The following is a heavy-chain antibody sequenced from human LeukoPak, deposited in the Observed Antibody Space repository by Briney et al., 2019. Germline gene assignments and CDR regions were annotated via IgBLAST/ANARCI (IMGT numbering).Heavy chain of an antibody. CDR3: AREGVQQQLYPGYYMDV. J-gene: IGHJ6*03. CDR1: GYTFTGYY. D-gene: IGHD6-13*01. V-gene: IGHV1-2*02. Sequence: GASVKVSCKASGYTFTGYYIHWVRQAPGQGREWMGWINPNSGGTNYAQTFQDRVTMTRDTSITTAYLELSRLRSDDSAVYYCAREGVQQQLYPGYYMDVWGKGTTVTVSS. CDR2: INPNSGGT.